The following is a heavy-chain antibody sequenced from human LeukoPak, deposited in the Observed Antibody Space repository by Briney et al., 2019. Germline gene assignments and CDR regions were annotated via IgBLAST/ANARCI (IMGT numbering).Heavy chain of an antibody. CDR2: ISSSSSYT. D-gene: IGHD6-13*01. J-gene: IGHJ4*02. CDR3: ARAAAGPFDY. Sequence: GGSLRLSCAASGFTFSDYYMSWIRQAPGKGLEWVSYISSSSSYTNYADSVKGRFTISRDNAKNSLYLQMNGLRAEDTAVYYCARAAAGPFDYWGQGTLVTVSS. CDR1: GFTFSDYY. V-gene: IGHV3-11*06.